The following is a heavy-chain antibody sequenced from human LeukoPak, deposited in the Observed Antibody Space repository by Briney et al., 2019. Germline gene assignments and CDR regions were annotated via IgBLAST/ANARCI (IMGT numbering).Heavy chain of an antibody. D-gene: IGHD4-4*01. CDR2: INHSGST. J-gene: IGHJ4*02. Sequence: SETLSLTCAVYGGSFSGYYWSWIRQPPGKGLEWIGEINHSGSTNYNPSLKSRVTISVDTSKNQFSLKLSSVTAADTAVYYCARVGPRRLQMGYWGQGTLVTVSS. CDR1: GGSFSGYY. V-gene: IGHV4-34*01. CDR3: ARVGPRRLQMGY.